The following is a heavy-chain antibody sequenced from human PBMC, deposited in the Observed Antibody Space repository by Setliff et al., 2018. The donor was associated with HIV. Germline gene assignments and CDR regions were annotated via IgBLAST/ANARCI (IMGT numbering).Heavy chain of an antibody. CDR1: GYPFTDYF. V-gene: IGHV1-69-2*01. CDR3: ARDRPHPHYFELYSFYYMGL. D-gene: IGHD3-10*01. CDR2: VDPEDGET. Sequence: ASVKVSCKTSGYPFTDYFIHWIQQAPGKGFEWMGRVDPEDGETILAERFQGRVTMTADTSTDTAFMELSSLRSEDTATYYCARDRPHPHYFELYSFYYMGLWGKGTTVTVSS. J-gene: IGHJ6*03.